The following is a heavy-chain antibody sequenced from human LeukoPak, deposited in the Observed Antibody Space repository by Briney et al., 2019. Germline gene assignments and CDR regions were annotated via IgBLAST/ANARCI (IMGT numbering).Heavy chain of an antibody. D-gene: IGHD6-19*01. CDR3: ARRAVAEYDY. J-gene: IGHJ4*02. V-gene: IGHV4-59*01. CDR2: IYYSGST. CDR1: GGSISSYY. Sequence: PSETLSLTCTVSGGSISSYYWSWVRQPPGKGLEWIGYIYYSGSTNYYPSLKSRVTISVDTSKNQFSLKLSAVTAADTAVYYCARRAVAEYDYWGQGTLVTVSS.